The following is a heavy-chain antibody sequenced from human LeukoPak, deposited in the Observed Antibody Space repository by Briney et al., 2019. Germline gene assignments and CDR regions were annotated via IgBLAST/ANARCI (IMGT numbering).Heavy chain of an antibody. CDR1: GITFSTYA. Sequence: GGSLRLSCAASGITFSTYAMSWVRQAPGKGLEWVSAVSGSGGSTYYADSVKGRFTISRDNSKNTLYLQMNSLRAEDTAVYYCARDSSSWYDYYYYYGMDVWGQGTTVTVSS. CDR3: ARDSSSWYDYYYYYGMDV. CDR2: VSGSGGST. V-gene: IGHV3-23*01. D-gene: IGHD6-13*01. J-gene: IGHJ6*02.